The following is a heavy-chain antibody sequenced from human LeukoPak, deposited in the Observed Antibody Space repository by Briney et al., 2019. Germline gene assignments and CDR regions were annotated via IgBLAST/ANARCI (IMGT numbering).Heavy chain of an antibody. CDR2: ISYDGSNK. J-gene: IGHJ4*02. D-gene: IGHD6-19*01. V-gene: IGHV3-30*03. CDR3: AREMIANQWLREVSLDY. Sequence: GRSLRLSCAASGFTFSSYGMHWVRQAPGKGLEWVAVISYDGSNKYYADSVKGRFTISRDNSKNTLYLQMNSLRAEDTAVYYCAREMIANQWLREVSLDYWGQGTLVTVSS. CDR1: GFTFSSYG.